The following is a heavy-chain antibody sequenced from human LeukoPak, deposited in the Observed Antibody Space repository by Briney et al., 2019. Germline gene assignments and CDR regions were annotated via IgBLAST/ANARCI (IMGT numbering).Heavy chain of an antibody. V-gene: IGHV1-18*01. Sequence: ASVKASCKASGYTFTSCGISWVRQAPGQGLEWMGWISAYNGNTNYAQKLQGRVTMTTDTSTSTAYMELRSLRSDDTAVYYCARVGGAGPYYYFYGMDVWGQGTTVTVSS. CDR3: ARVGGAGPYYYFYGMDV. CDR1: GYTFTSCG. CDR2: ISAYNGNT. D-gene: IGHD3-16*01. J-gene: IGHJ6*02.